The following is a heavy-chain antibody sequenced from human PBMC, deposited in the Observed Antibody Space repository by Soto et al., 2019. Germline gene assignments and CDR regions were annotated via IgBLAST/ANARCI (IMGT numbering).Heavy chain of an antibody. D-gene: IGHD3-9*01. CDR2: INGSGGST. CDR3: AKDKGYYDILTGLN. Sequence: RLSCAASGFTFSSYAMSWVRQAPGKGLEWVSAINGSGGSTYYANSVKGRFTISRDNSKNTLYLQMNSLRAEDTAVYYCAKDKGYYDILTGLNWGQGTLVTVSS. V-gene: IGHV3-23*01. CDR1: GFTFSSYA. J-gene: IGHJ4*02.